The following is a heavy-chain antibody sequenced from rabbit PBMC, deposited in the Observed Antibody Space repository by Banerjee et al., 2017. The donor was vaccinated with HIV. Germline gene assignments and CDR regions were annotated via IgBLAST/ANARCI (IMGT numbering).Heavy chain of an antibody. CDR1: GFDFSSYYM. J-gene: IGHJ4*01. CDR3: ARDLAGAIGWNFNL. CDR2: INTNSGNT. D-gene: IGHD4-1*01. Sequence: QEQLKESGGGLVQPGGSLKLSCKASGFDFSSYYMSWVRQAPGKGLEWIGCINTNSGNTVYASWAKGRFTISKTSSTTVPLQMTSLTAADTATYFCARDLAGAIGWNFNLWGPGTLVTVS. V-gene: IGHV1S45*01.